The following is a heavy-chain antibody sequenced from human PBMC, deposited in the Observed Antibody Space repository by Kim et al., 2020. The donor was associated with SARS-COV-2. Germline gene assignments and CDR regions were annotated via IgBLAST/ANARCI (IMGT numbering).Heavy chain of an antibody. Sequence: GGSLRLSCAASGFTFSSYAMSWVRQAPGKGLEWVSVVTDSGSRTYYADSVKGRFTISRDNSKNQLYLQMNSLRADATAVYYCAKRYYYASGSFDYWGQGTLVTVSS. CDR2: VTDSGSRT. D-gene: IGHD3-10*01. CDR3: AKRYYYASGSFDY. V-gene: IGHV3-23*01. J-gene: IGHJ4*02. CDR1: GFTFSSYA.